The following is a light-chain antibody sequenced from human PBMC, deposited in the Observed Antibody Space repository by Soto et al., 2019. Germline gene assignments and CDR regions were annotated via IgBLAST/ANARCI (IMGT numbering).Light chain of an antibody. CDR3: QSYDGRLRNLV. V-gene: IGLV1-40*01. Sequence: QSVLTQPPSVSGAPGQRVTISCTGSSSNVGGYDVHWYQQLPGAAPKLLIYVNTNRPSGVPDRFSGSKSGTSASLAITGLQAEDEADYYCQSYDGRLRNLVFGGGTKLTVL. CDR1: SSNVGGYD. J-gene: IGLJ2*01. CDR2: VNT.